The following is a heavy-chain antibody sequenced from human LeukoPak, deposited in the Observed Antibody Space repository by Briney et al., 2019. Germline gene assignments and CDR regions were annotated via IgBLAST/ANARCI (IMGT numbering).Heavy chain of an antibody. CDR1: GSSISGFY. J-gene: IGHJ4*02. CDR3: VRTGQYAEMEWH. Sequence: PSETLSLTCGVSGSSISGFYWSWLRQPPGKGLQWIGYIDQSGKPNYNPSLKSRVTISADTSKRHFSLELSAVTAADTALYYCVRTGQYAEMEWHWGRGTLVTVSS. V-gene: IGHV4-59*12. CDR2: IDQSGKP. D-gene: IGHD3-3*01.